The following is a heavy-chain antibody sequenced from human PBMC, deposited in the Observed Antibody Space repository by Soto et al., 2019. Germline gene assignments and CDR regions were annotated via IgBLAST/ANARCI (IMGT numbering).Heavy chain of an antibody. CDR3: VRIRRGDGYTFGY. CDR2: INTDGSTT. J-gene: IGHJ4*02. V-gene: IGHV3-74*01. Sequence: EVQMVESGGVSVQPGGYLILSCTASGFTLSNYWMHWVRQATGKGLVWVSRINTDGSTTTYADSVKGRFTISRDNAKNTWYVQMNSLRDEDTAVYYCVRIRRGDGYTFGYWGQGTLVTVSS. CDR1: GFTLSNYW. D-gene: IGHD5-12*01.